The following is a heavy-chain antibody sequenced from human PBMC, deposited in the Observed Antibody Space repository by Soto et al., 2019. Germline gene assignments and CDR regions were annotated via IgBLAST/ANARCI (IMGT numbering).Heavy chain of an antibody. J-gene: IGHJ4*02. V-gene: IGHV3-23*01. CDR2: ITGSGGTR. CDR1: GFTFSSYA. CDR3: TKGPLGAVAGVERYFDF. D-gene: IGHD6-19*01. Sequence: EVHLLESGGGLVQPGGSLRLSCAASGFTFSSYAMNWVRQAPGKGLEWVSAITGSGGTRYYADSVKGRFTISRDNSKTTLYLQMNSLRPEDTAIYYCTKGPLGAVAGVERYFDFWGQGTLVTVSS.